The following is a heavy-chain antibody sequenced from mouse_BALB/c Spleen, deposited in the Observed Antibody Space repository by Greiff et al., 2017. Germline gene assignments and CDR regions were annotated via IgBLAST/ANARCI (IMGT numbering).Heavy chain of an antibody. J-gene: IGHJ3*01. CDR1: GFTFSSFG. CDR3: ARDYGT. CDR2: ISSGSSTI. Sequence: EVQVVESGGGLVQPGGSRKLSCAASGFTFSSFGMHWVRQAPEKGLEWVAYISSGSSTIYYADTVKGRFTISRDNPKNTLFLQMTSLRSEDTAMYYCARDYGTWGQGTLVTVSA. V-gene: IGHV5-17*02. D-gene: IGHD1-1*01.